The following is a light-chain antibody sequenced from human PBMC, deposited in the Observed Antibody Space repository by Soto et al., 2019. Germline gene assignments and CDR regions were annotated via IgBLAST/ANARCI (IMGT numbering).Light chain of an antibody. CDR2: EAS. J-gene: IGKJ1*01. CDR1: QSIGSY. Sequence: DIQMTQSPSSLSASEGDRVTITCRASQSIGSYLNWYQHKPGIAPKLLISEASSLQSGVPSRFSGSGSGTDFTLTISSLQPEDFATYYCQQSYSTPWTFDQGTKVEIK. V-gene: IGKV1-39*01. CDR3: QQSYSTPWT.